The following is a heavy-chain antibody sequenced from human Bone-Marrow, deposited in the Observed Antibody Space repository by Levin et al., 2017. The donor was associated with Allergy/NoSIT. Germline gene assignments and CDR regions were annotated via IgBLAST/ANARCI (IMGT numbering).Heavy chain of an antibody. J-gene: IGHJ4*02. CDR3: ARGDSTRWYS. V-gene: IGHV1-2*02. D-gene: IGHD2-2*01. Sequence: PGASVKVSCKASGDAFTGYYMHWVRQATGQGLEWMGWINPKNGGTNFAQEFQGRVTMTRDTSISTAYMELSTLRSDDTAVYYCARGDSTRWYSWGQGTLVTVSS. CDR1: GDAFTGYY. CDR2: INPKNGGT.